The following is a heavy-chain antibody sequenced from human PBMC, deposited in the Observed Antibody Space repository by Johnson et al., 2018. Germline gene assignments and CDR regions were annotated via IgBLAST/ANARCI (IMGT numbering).Heavy chain of an antibody. J-gene: IGHJ6*03. Sequence: VQLVESGGGVVQPGRSLRLSCAASGFTFSSYSMNWVRQAPGKGLEWVSYISSSSSTIYYADSVKGRFTISRDNAKNSLYLQMNSLRAEDTAVYYCARVRESIVGAPGYYYYMDVWGKGTTVTVSS. CDR2: ISSSSSTI. CDR3: ARVRESIVGAPGYYYYMDV. V-gene: IGHV3-48*01. D-gene: IGHD1-26*01. CDR1: GFTFSSYS.